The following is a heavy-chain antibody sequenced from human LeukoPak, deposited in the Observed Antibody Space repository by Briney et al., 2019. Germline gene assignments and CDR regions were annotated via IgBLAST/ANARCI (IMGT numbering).Heavy chain of an antibody. Sequence: GGSPRLSCAASGFTFSSYAMHWVRQAPGKGLEWVAVISYDGSNKYYADSVKGRFTISRDNSKNTLYLQMNSLRAEDTAVYYCARSGLMIRGVIDYWGQGTLVTVSS. CDR3: ARSGLMIRGVIDY. J-gene: IGHJ4*02. CDR1: GFTFSSYA. CDR2: ISYDGSNK. V-gene: IGHV3-30*04. D-gene: IGHD3-10*01.